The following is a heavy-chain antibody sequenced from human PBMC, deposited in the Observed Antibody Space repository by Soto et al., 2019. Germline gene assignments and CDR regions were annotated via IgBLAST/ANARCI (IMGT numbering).Heavy chain of an antibody. Sequence: GGSLRLSCAASGFTFSSYAMSWVRQAPGKGLEWVSAISGSGGSTYYADSVKGRFTISRDNSKNTLYLQMNSLRAEDTAVYYCAKDLGGSYPYPIHWFDPWGQGTLVTVSS. CDR3: AKDLGGSYPYPIHWFDP. D-gene: IGHD1-26*01. CDR1: GFTFSSYA. J-gene: IGHJ5*02. CDR2: ISGSGGST. V-gene: IGHV3-23*01.